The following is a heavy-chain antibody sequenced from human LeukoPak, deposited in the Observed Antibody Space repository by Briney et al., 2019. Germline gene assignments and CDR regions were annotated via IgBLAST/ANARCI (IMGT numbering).Heavy chain of an antibody. CDR1: GYTFTGYY. CDR3: ARGAVRDTAMVEDAFDI. CDR2: INPNSGGT. Sequence: ASVKVSCKASGYTFTGYYMHWVRQAPGQGLEWMGGINPNSGGTNYAQKYQGRVTMTRDTSISTAYMELSRLRSDDTAVYYCARGAVRDTAMVEDAFDIWGQGTMVTVSS. J-gene: IGHJ3*02. D-gene: IGHD5-18*01. V-gene: IGHV1-2*02.